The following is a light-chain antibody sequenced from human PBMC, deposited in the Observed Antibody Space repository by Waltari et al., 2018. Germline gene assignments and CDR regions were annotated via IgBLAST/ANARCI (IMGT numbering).Light chain of an antibody. CDR1: QSVSNN. J-gene: IGKJ4*01. Sequence: EIVMTQSPATLSVSPGEGASLSCRASQSVSNNLAWYQQKPGQAPRLLVYGASTRATGIPDRFSGSGSGTEFTLTISSLQSEDFALYYCQQYDTWPPLTFGGGTKVEIK. CDR2: GAS. V-gene: IGKV3-15*01. CDR3: QQYDTWPPLT.